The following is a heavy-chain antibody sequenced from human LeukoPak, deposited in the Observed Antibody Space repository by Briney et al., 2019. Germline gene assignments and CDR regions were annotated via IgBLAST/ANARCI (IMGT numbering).Heavy chain of an antibody. CDR2: ISRSGTTI. CDR3: AKEGEPHYFDY. Sequence: HSGGSLRLSCAASGFSFSSYEMNWVRQAPGRGLEWISYISRSGTTIYYADSVKGRFTVSRDNAKNSLYLQMNSLRVEDTAVYYCAKEGEPHYFDYWGQGTLVTVSS. CDR1: GFSFSSYE. V-gene: IGHV3-48*03. J-gene: IGHJ4*02. D-gene: IGHD1-14*01.